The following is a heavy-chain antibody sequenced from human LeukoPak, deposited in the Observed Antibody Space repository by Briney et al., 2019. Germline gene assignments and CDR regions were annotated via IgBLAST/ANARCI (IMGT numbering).Heavy chain of an antibody. J-gene: IGHJ4*02. CDR1: GFTFSDYY. Sequence: GGSLRLSCAASGFTFSDYYMSWIRQAPGKGLEWVSAISASGDTTYYADSVRGRFTISRDNSKNTLYLQMNSLRAGDTALYYCAKESLRGHSYGFDNWGQGTLVTVSS. V-gene: IGHV3-23*01. CDR2: ISASGDTT. D-gene: IGHD5-18*01. CDR3: AKESLRGHSYGFDN.